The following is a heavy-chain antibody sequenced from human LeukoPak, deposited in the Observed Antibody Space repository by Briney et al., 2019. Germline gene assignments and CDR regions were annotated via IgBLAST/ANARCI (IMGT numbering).Heavy chain of an antibody. CDR1: RFTFSSYG. CDR3: AKGGEVVPAAGGCAFDI. CDR2: IRYDGSNK. Sequence: PGGSLRLSCAACRFTFSSYGMHWVRQAPGKGLEWMALIRYDGSNKYYADSVKGRFTISRDNSKNTLYLQMNSLRAEDTAVYYCAKGGEVVPAAGGCAFDIWGQGTMVTVSS. J-gene: IGHJ3*02. V-gene: IGHV3-30*02. D-gene: IGHD2-2*01.